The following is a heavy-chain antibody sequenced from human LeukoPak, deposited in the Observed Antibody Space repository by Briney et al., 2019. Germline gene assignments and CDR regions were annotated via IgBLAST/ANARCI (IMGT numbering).Heavy chain of an antibody. V-gene: IGHV3-15*01. CDR1: GFTFSNAW. CDR2: IKSKTDGGTT. J-gene: IGHJ4*02. D-gene: IGHD3-3*01. CDR3: TTHYYDFWSGFSYYFDY. Sequence: GGSLRLSCAASGFTFSNAWMSWVRQAPGKGLEWVGRIKSKTDGGTTDYAAPVKGRFTISRDDSKNTLYLQMNSLKTEDTAVYYCTTHYYDFWSGFSYYFDYWGQGTLVTVSS.